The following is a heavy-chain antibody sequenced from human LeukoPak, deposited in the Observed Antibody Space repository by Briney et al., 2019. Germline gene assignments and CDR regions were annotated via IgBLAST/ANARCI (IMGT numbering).Heavy chain of an antibody. CDR3: VRAKDYRGAFDI. J-gene: IGHJ3*02. CDR1: GFTFSSYG. Sequence: GGSLRLSCAASGFTFSSYGMHWVRQAPGKGLEWVAVISSDGNDKYHADSVKGRFTISRDNSKNTLCLQMNSLRAEDTAVYYCVRAKDYRGAFDIWGQGTMVTVSS. D-gene: IGHD4-11*01. V-gene: IGHV3-30*03. CDR2: ISSDGNDK.